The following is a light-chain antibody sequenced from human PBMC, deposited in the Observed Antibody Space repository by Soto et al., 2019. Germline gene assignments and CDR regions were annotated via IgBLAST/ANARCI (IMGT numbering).Light chain of an antibody. Sequence: DLQMTQSPSSLSASVGDRVTITCRASQSISHYLAWYQQKPGKAPKLLIYDASSLEGGIPSRFSGSGSGTKFTLTISSLQPADFATYYCQQYNSESTFGQGTKLGIK. V-gene: IGKV1-5*01. CDR1: QSISHY. J-gene: IGKJ2*01. CDR2: DAS. CDR3: QQYNSEST.